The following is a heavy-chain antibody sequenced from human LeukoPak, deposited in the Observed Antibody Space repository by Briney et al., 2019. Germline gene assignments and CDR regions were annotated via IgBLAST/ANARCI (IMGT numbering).Heavy chain of an antibody. D-gene: IGHD4-17*01. V-gene: IGHV4-34*01. J-gene: IGHJ4*02. CDR1: GGSFSGYY. CDR3: ARDSGDYDPFDY. CDR2: INHSGST. Sequence: SETLSLTCAVYGGSFSGYYWSWIRQPPGKGLEWIGEINHSGSTNYNPSLKSRVTISVDTSKNQFSLKLSSVTAADTAVYYCARDSGDYDPFDYWGQGTLVTVSS.